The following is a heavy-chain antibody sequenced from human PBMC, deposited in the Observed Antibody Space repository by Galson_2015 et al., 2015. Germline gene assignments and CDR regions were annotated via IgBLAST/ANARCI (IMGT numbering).Heavy chain of an antibody. Sequence: SLRLSCAASGFTFSSYAMSWVRQAPGKGLEWVSVIRGGGSSTNYADSVKGRFTISRDNSKNMLHLQMNGLRGEDTAVYYCTKREERWTFFRHWGQGTLVIVSS. CDR3: TKREERWTFFRH. J-gene: IGHJ1*01. V-gene: IGHV3-23*01. D-gene: IGHD1-26*01. CDR1: GFTFSSYA. CDR2: IRGGGSST.